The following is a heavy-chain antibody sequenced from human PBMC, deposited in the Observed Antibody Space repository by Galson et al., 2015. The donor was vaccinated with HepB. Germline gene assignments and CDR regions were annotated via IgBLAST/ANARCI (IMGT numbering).Heavy chain of an antibody. D-gene: IGHD6-13*01. CDR1: GGTFSRYA. Sequence: SVKVSCKASGGTFSRYAISWVRQAPGQGLEWMGGIIPIFGTANYAQKFQGRVTITADESTSTAYMELSSLRSEDTAVYYCARGDQEQLATDGYYYYGMDVWGQGTTVTVSS. V-gene: IGHV1-69*13. CDR3: ARGDQEQLATDGYYYYGMDV. J-gene: IGHJ6*02. CDR2: IIPIFGTA.